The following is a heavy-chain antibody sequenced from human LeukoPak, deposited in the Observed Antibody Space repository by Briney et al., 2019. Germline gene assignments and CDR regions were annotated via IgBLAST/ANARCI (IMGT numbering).Heavy chain of an antibody. V-gene: IGHV4-59*01. J-gene: IGHJ4*02. CDR3: ARGVRYGGVDY. CDR2: IYYSGST. Sequence: SETLSLTCTVSGGSISSYYWSWVRQPPVKGLEWIGYIYYSGSTNYNPSLKSRVTISVDTSKNQFSLKLSSVTAADTAVYYCARGVRYGGVDYWGQGTLVTVSS. CDR1: GGSISSYY. D-gene: IGHD4-17*01.